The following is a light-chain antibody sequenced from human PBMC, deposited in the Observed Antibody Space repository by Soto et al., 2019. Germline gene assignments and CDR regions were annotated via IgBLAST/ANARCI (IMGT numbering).Light chain of an antibody. V-gene: IGKV1-5*01. CDR3: QQYDTYYT. Sequence: DIQITQSPASLSSYLLDIVTITCRASQSVSNWLAWYQQKPGKAPTLLIYDVSRLETGVPSRFSGSGSGTEFTLTINSLQTEDFATYFCQQYDTYYTFGQGTKVDIK. J-gene: IGKJ2*01. CDR2: DVS. CDR1: QSVSNW.